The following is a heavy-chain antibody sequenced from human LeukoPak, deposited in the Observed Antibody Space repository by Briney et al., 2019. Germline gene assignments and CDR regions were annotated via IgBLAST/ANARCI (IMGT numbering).Heavy chain of an antibody. V-gene: IGHV3-11*01. CDR2: ISSSGSTI. Sequence: GGSLRLSCAASGFTFSDYYMSWIRQAPGKGPEWVSYISSSGSTIYYADSVKGRFTISRDNAKNSLYLQMNSLRAEDTAVYYCARALDCGGDCYFYYFDYWGQGTLVTVSS. D-gene: IGHD2-21*02. CDR3: ARALDCGGDCYFYYFDY. CDR1: GFTFSDYY. J-gene: IGHJ4*02.